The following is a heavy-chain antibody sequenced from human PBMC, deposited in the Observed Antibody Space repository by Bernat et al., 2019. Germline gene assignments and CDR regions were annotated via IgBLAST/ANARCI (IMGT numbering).Heavy chain of an antibody. J-gene: IGHJ6*02. V-gene: IGHV3-7*03. CDR3: ARDRRVYGMDV. CDR2: IKPDGSEM. CDR1: GFTINSYW. Sequence: EVQVVESGGGLVKPGGSLRLSCAASGFTINSYWTTWVRQAPGKGLEWVANIKPDGSEMFYVDSVKGRFTISRDNSKNSLYLQMNSLRAEDTAVYYCARDRRVYGMDVWGQGTTVTVSS.